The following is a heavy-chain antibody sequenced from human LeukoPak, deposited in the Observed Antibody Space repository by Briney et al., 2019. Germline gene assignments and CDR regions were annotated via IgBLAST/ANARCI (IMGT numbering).Heavy chain of an antibody. CDR1: GFTFSSYS. D-gene: IGHD5-12*01. J-gene: IGHJ4*02. V-gene: IGHV3-48*04. CDR2: ISSSSSTI. CDR3: ARGLNIVANRGTVTFDY. Sequence: GGSLRLSCAASGFTFSSYSMNWVHQAPGKGLEWVSYISSSSSTIYYADSVKGRFTISRDNAKNSLYLQMNSLRAEDTAVYYCARGLNIVANRGTVTFDYWGQGTLVTVSS.